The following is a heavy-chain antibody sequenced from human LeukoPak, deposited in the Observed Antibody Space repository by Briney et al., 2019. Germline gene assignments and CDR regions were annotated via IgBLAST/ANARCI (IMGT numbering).Heavy chain of an antibody. Sequence: GGPLRLSCAASGFTFSSYAMSWVRQAPGKGLEWVSLISGSGGSTYYADSVKGRFTISRDNSKNTLYLQINSLRAEDTAVYYCAKGGGDSSGYYLSYYYYGMDVWGQGTTVTVSS. CDR1: GFTFSSYA. CDR3: AKGGGDSSGYYLSYYYYGMDV. J-gene: IGHJ6*02. D-gene: IGHD3-22*01. CDR2: ISGSGGST. V-gene: IGHV3-23*01.